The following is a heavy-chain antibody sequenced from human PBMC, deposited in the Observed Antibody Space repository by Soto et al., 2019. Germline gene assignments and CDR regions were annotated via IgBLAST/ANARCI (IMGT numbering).Heavy chain of an antibody. J-gene: IGHJ6*03. V-gene: IGHV1-8*01. CDR1: GYTFTSYD. CDR3: ARVETYYYYMDV. Sequence: ASLKVSCKASGYTFTSYDINWVRQATGQGLEWMGWMNPNSGNTGYAQKFQGRVTMTRNTSISTAYMELSSLRSEDTAVYYCARVETYYYYMDVWGKGTTVTVSS. CDR2: MNPNSGNT.